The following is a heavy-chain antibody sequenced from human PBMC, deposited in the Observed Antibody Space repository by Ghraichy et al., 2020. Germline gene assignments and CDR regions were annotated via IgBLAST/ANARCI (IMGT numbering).Heavy chain of an antibody. D-gene: IGHD2-15*01. CDR1: GFSLSNYW. CDR2: GKSDGSST. J-gene: IGHJ4*02. Sequence: GGSLRLSCAASGFSLSNYWKHWVRQTPGQGKVWVSRGKSDGSSTTYADSVKGRFPISRDNANHTLYLQMNSLRAEATAVYYCAREFCSGRRCFFGTGGAHFDCLGQGTLVTVSS. CDR3: AREFCSGRRCFFGTGGAHFDC. V-gene: IGHV3-74*01.